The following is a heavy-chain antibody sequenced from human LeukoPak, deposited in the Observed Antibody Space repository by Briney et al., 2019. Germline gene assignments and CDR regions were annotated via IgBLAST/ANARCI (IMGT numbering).Heavy chain of an antibody. Sequence: ASVKVSCKASGYTFTSYYMHWVRQAPGQGLEWMGIIDPSGGSTSYAQKFQGRVTMTRDTSTNTVYMELSSLRSEDTAVYYCARARGVGDYDYWGQGTLVTVSS. V-gene: IGHV1-46*01. D-gene: IGHD4-17*01. J-gene: IGHJ4*02. CDR1: GYTFTSYY. CDR2: IDPSGGST. CDR3: ARARGVGDYDY.